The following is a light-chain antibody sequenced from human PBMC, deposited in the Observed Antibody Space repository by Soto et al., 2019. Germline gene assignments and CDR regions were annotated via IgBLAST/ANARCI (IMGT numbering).Light chain of an antibody. Sequence: QSVLTQPPSVSAAPGQKVTISCSGSSTNIGNNYFSWYQKLPETAPKLPIYANNKRPSGFPDLFSGSKSGTSATLGITGFQTGDEADYYCGTWDSSLSAPYVFGTGTKVTVL. CDR1: STNIGNNY. CDR3: GTWDSSLSAPYV. V-gene: IGLV1-51*01. CDR2: ANN. J-gene: IGLJ1*01.